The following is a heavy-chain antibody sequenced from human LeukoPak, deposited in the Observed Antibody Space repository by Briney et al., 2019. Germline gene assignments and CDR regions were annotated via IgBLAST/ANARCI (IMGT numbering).Heavy chain of an antibody. CDR2: IYHSGST. D-gene: IGHD1-26*01. V-gene: IGHV4-38-2*02. J-gene: IGHJ4*02. CDR3: ARDLMDEWELLKGDY. Sequence: SETLSLTCTVSGYSISSGYYWGWIRQPPGKGLEWIGSIYHSGSTYYNPSLKSRVTISVDTSKNQFSLKLSSVTAADTAVYYCARDLMDEWELLKGDYWGQGTLVTVSS. CDR1: GYSISSGYY.